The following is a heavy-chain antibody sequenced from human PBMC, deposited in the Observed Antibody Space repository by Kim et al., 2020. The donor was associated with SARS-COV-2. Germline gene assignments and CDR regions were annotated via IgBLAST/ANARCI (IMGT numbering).Heavy chain of an antibody. CDR3: SRVVTIFGVVTTSDY. Sequence: SETLSRTCTVSGGSISSGGYYWSWIRQHPGKGLEWIGYIYYSVSTYYNPSLKSRVTISVDTSKNQFSLKLSSVTAADTAVYYCSRVVTIFGVVTTSDYWGHGTLVTVSS. V-gene: IGHV4-31*03. CDR2: IYYSVST. J-gene: IGHJ4*01. CDR1: GGSISSGGYY. D-gene: IGHD3-3*01.